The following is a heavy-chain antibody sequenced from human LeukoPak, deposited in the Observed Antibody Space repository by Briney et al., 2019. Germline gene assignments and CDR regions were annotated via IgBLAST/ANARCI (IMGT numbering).Heavy chain of an antibody. D-gene: IGHD3-10*01. CDR2: IQYDGSKK. J-gene: IGHJ4*02. CDR1: GFTFSSNG. Sequence: GGSLRLSCVTSGFTFSSNGMHWVRQAPGKGLEWVTFIQYDGSKKYYADSVKGRFTISRDNSKNTLYLEMNSLRAEDTAVYYCAREESFDYWGQGTLVTVSS. V-gene: IGHV3-30*02. CDR3: AREESFDY.